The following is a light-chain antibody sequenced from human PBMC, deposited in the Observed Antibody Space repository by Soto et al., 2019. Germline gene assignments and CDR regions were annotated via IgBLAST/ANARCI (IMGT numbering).Light chain of an antibody. Sequence: QSALDNPASVTGVPVQAITISCTGTSSDVGGYNYVSWYQQHPGKAPKLMIYDVSNRPSGVSNRFSGSKSGNTASLTISGLHAEDEADYYCSSYTSSSTSFGTGTTVTVL. V-gene: IGLV2-14*01. CDR3: SSYTSSSTS. CDR2: DVS. J-gene: IGLJ1*01. CDR1: SSDVGGYNY.